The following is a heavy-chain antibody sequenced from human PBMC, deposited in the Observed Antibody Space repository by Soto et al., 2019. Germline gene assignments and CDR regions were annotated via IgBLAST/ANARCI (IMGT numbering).Heavy chain of an antibody. D-gene: IGHD1-1*01. CDR3: AKVLKGVRHVLDY. CDR2: ISYDGSNK. CDR1: GFTFSSYG. J-gene: IGHJ4*02. V-gene: IGHV3-30*18. Sequence: QVQLVESGGGVVQPGRSLRLSCAASGFTFSSYGMHWVRQAPGKGLGWVAVISYDGSNKYYADSVKGRFTISRDNSKNTLYLQMNSLRDEDTAVYYCAKVLKGVRHVLDYWGQGTLVTVSS.